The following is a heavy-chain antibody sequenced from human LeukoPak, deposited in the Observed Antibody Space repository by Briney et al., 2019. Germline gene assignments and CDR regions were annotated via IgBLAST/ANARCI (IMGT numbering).Heavy chain of an antibody. V-gene: IGHV4-34*01. J-gene: IGHJ6*03. CDR1: GGSFSGYY. CDR3: DRGARYCSSTSCYNYYYYMDV. D-gene: IGHD2-2*01. Sequence: SETLSLTCAVYGGSFSGYYWSWIRQPPGKGLEWIGEINHSGSTNYNPSLKSRVTISVDTSKNQFSLKLSSVTAADTAVYYCDRGARYCSSTSCYNYYYYMDVWGKGTTVTVSS. CDR2: INHSGST.